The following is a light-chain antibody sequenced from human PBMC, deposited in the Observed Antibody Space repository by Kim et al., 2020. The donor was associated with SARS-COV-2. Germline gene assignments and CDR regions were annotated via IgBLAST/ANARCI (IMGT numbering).Light chain of an antibody. V-gene: IGLV3-1*01. J-gene: IGLJ3*02. CDR3: QAWDSSTDWV. CDR1: KLGDKY. Sequence: VSPGQTASITCSGDKLGDKYACWYQQKPGQSPVLVIYQDSKRPSGIPERFSGSNSGNTATLTISGTQAMDEADYYCQAWDSSTDWVFGGGTKLTVL. CDR2: QDS.